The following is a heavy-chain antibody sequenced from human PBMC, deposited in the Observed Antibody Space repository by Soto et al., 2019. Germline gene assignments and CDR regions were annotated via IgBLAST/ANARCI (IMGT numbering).Heavy chain of an antibody. D-gene: IGHD1-1*01. CDR2: ISSSSSYI. CDR1: GFTFSIYS. CDR3: ARSPGRDGYNNFDY. V-gene: IGHV3-21*01. Sequence: GGSLRLSCAASGFTFSIYSMNWVRQAPGKGLEWVSSISSSSSYIYYADSVKGRFTISRDNAKNSLYLQMNTLRAEDTAVYYCARSPGRDGYNNFDYWGQGTLVTVSS. J-gene: IGHJ4*02.